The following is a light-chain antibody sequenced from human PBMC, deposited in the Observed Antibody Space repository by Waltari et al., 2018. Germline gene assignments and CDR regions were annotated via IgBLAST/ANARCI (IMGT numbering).Light chain of an antibody. CDR1: SGHSSNV. Sequence: QLVLTQSPSASASLGASVKLTCTLSSGHSSNVIAWLQQQPEKGPRYLMKVNSDGSHNKGDEIPGRFSGSSSGAERYLTIASLPAEDEADYYCQTGGHGTWVFGGGTKLTVL. V-gene: IGLV4-69*01. CDR2: VNSDGSH. J-gene: IGLJ3*02. CDR3: QTGGHGTWV.